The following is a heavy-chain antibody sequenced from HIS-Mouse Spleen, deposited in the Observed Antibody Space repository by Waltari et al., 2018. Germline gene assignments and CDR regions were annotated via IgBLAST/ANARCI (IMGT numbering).Heavy chain of an antibody. CDR2: ISAYNGNT. Sequence: QVQLVQSGAEVKKPGASVKVSCKASGSTVTSYGISWVRQAAGQGREGMGWISAYNGNTNYAQKLQGRVTMTTDTSTSTAYMELRSLRSDDTAVYYWAGGPYSSSSSYFDYWGQGTLVTVSS. CDR3: AGGPYSSSSSYFDY. CDR1: GSTVTSYG. J-gene: IGHJ4*02. V-gene: IGHV1-18*01. D-gene: IGHD6-6*01.